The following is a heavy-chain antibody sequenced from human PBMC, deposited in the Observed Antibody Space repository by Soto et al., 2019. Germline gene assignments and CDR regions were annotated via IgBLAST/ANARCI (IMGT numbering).Heavy chain of an antibody. CDR1: GGSFSGYY. CDR2: IYYSGST. J-gene: IGHJ5*02. V-gene: IGHV4-59*08. Sequence: SETLSLTCAVYGGSFSGYYWSWIRQPPGKGLEWIGYIYYSGSTNYNPSLKSRVTISVDTSKNQFSLKLSSVTAADTAVYYCARNSPPSNWFDPWGQGTLVTVSS. CDR3: ARNSPPSNWFDP.